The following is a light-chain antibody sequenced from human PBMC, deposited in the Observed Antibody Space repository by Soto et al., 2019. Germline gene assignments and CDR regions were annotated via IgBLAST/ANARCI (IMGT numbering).Light chain of an antibody. J-gene: IGKJ2*01. CDR1: QSLSREF. V-gene: IGKV3-20*01. Sequence: DILLTQSPGSLSLSPGERATLSCRGSQSLSREFLAWYQQKPGRAHRLLIYQTSCMDSGVPDRFSGSGTGTDFTLTISGLEPEDSAVYYCQHYGGSPAYTFGQGTKLEI. CDR2: QTS. CDR3: QHYGGSPAYT.